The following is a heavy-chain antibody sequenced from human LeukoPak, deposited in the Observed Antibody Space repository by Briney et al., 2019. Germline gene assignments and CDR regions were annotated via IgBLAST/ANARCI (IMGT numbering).Heavy chain of an antibody. CDR3: ARETKYYDILTGYLNAYYFDY. V-gene: IGHV4-39*07. J-gene: IGHJ4*02. CDR2: IFYSGST. Sequence: SETLSLTCTVSGGSISTSNYYWGWIRQPPGKGLEWIGNIFYSGSTYYSPSLRSRVTISLDTSRNQFSLKLSSVTAADTAVYYCARETKYYDILTGYLNAYYFDYWGQGTLVTVSS. D-gene: IGHD3-9*01. CDR1: GGSISTSNYY.